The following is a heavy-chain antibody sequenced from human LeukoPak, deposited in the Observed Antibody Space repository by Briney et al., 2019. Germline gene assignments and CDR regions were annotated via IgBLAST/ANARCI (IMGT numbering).Heavy chain of an antibody. Sequence: GGSLRLSCAASGFSFAPYWMSWVRQVPGKGLEWVATIKQDGSEKYYVDSVKGRFTVSRDNAKDSLYLQMNSPRVEDTALYNCARGGRFYFDYWGQGTLVTVSS. D-gene: IGHD3-3*01. CDR1: GFSFAPYW. J-gene: IGHJ4*02. CDR3: ARGGRFYFDY. CDR2: IKQDGSEK. V-gene: IGHV3-7*01.